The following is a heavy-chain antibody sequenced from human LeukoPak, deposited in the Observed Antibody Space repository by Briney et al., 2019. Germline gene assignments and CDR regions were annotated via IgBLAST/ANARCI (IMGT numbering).Heavy chain of an antibody. J-gene: IGHJ4*02. CDR2: ISAYNGNT. Sequence: GASVKVSCKASGYTFTSYGISWVRQAPGQGLEWTGWISAYNGNTNYAQKLQGRVTMTTDTSTSTAYMELRSLRSDDTAVYYCARAFDVLRFLEWPREYYFDYWGQGTLVTVSS. V-gene: IGHV1-18*01. D-gene: IGHD3-3*01. CDR3: ARAFDVLRFLEWPREYYFDY. CDR1: GYTFTSYG.